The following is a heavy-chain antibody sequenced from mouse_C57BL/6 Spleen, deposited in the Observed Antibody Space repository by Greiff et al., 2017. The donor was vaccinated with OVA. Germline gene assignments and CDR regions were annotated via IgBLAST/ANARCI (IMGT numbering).Heavy chain of an antibody. J-gene: IGHJ3*01. V-gene: IGHV1-26*01. D-gene: IGHD2-2*01. CDR1: GYTFTDYY. Sequence: EVQLQQSGPELVKPGASVKISCKASGYTFTDYYMNWVKQSHGKSLEWIGDINPNNGGTSYNQKFKGKATLTVDQSSSTAYMELRSLTSEDSAVYYCARGGGYPAWFAYEGKGTLVTVSA. CDR3: ARGGGYPAWFAY. CDR2: INPNNGGT.